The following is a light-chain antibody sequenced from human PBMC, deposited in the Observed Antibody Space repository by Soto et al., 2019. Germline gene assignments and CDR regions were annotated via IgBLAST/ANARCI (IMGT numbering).Light chain of an antibody. J-gene: IGKJ3*01. CDR3: QQYDVLPLS. CDR2: DAS. V-gene: IGKV1-33*01. Sequence: DIQMTQSAASLSASVGDRVTITCKASQDIGNYLNWYQQKPGKAPKLLISDASNLEVGVPLRFSGSGYGTHFNVTINSLQTEDIATYYCQQYDVLPLSFGPGTKVDIK. CDR1: QDIGNY.